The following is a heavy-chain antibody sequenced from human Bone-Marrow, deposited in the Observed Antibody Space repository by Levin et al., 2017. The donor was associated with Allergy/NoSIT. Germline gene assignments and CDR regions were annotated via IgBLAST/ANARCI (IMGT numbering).Heavy chain of an antibody. V-gene: IGHV3-13*01. Sequence: GGSLRLSCAASVFPFSTYDMHWVRQATGNGLEWVATITSAGDTFYPGSVKGRFTISRDNGKNSLYLQMNSLRAGDTAVYYCARERYYYGSGYKYGLDLWGQGTTVTVSS. CDR3: ARERYYYGSGYKYGLDL. CDR1: VFPFSTYD. J-gene: IGHJ6*02. D-gene: IGHD3-10*01. CDR2: ITSAGDT.